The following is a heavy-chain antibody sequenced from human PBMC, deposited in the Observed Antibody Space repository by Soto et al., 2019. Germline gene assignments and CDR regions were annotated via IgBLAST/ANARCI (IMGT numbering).Heavy chain of an antibody. J-gene: IGHJ4*02. Sequence: QVQLQESGPGLVKPSGTLSLTCAVSGGSISSNNWWSWVRLPPGKGLEWIGEIFHSGSTHYSPSLKRRVTISVDTSKNHFSLNLTSVTAADTAVYYCARVYSGSYSDSWGQGTLVTVSS. CDR3: ARVYSGSYSDS. CDR1: GGSISSNNW. V-gene: IGHV4-4*02. CDR2: IFHSGST. D-gene: IGHD1-26*01.